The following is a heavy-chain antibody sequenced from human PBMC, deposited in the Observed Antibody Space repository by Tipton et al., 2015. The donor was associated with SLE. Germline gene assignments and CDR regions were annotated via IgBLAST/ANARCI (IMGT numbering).Heavy chain of an antibody. CDR1: GFTVSHNY. V-gene: IGHV3-66*01. CDR3: ARGEWFRESAIFDF. CDR2: IYSGGKT. Sequence: SLRLSCVTSGFTVSHNYMIWVRQAPGRGLEWVSIIYSGGKTDYADSVKGRFTVSSDNSMNTLYLQMDNLRDGDTAVYYCARGEWFRESAIFDFWSQGTLVTVSS. J-gene: IGHJ4*02. D-gene: IGHD3-10*01.